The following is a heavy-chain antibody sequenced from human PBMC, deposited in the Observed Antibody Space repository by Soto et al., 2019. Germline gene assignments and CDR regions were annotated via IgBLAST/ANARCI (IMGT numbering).Heavy chain of an antibody. V-gene: IGHV4-39*01. Sequence: PSETLSLTCTFSGFSISSSSYYWGWIRQPPGKGLEWIGSIYCSGSTYYNPSLKSRVTISVDTSKNQFSLKLSSVTAADTAVYYCSSLGNYVVYWGQGTLVTVSS. D-gene: IGHD6-6*01. CDR3: SSLGNYVVY. CDR1: GFSISSSSYY. J-gene: IGHJ4*02. CDR2: IYCSGST.